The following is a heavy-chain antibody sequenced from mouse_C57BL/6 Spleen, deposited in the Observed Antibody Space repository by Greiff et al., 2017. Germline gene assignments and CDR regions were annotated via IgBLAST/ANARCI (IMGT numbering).Heavy chain of an antibody. J-gene: IGHJ2*01. V-gene: IGHV1-62-2*01. Sequence: VQLVESGAELVKPGASVKLSCKASGYTFTEYTIHWVKQRSGQGLEWIGWFYPGSGSIKYNEKFKDKATLTADKSSSTVYMELSRLTSEDSAVYFCARHEDTTTVVGYYFDYWGQGTTLTVSS. D-gene: IGHD1-1*01. CDR1: GYTFTEYT. CDR3: ARHEDTTTVVGYYFDY. CDR2: FYPGSGSI.